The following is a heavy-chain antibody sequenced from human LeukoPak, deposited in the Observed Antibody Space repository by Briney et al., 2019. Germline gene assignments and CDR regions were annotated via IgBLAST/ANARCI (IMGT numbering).Heavy chain of an antibody. CDR2: TYYRSTWYN. Sequence: SQTLSLTCAISGDSVSSNSVTCNWIRQSPSRGLEWLGRTYYRSTWYNDYAVSVRGRITVNPDTSKNQFSLHLNSVTPEDTAVYYCARRLPQYACFDPWGQGILVTVSS. CDR3: ARRLPQYACFDP. J-gene: IGHJ5*02. D-gene: IGHD2-21*02. V-gene: IGHV6-1*01. CDR1: GDSVSSNSVT.